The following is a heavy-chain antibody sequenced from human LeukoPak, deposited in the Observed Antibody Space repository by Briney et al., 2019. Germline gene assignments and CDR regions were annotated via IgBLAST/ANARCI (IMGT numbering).Heavy chain of an antibody. Sequence: SETLSLTCTVSGGSISSSGYYWGWIRQPPGKGLEWIGSIYYSGSTYYNPSLKSRVTISVDTSKNQFSLKLSSVTAADTAVYYCARGTNDYRLNWFDPWGQGTLVTVSS. CDR2: IYYSGST. CDR1: GGSISSSGYY. CDR3: ARGTNDYRLNWFDP. D-gene: IGHD4-11*01. J-gene: IGHJ5*02. V-gene: IGHV4-39*07.